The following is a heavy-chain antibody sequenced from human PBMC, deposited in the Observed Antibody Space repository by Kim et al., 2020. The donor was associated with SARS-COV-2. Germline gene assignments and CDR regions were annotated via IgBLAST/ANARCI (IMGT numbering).Heavy chain of an antibody. J-gene: IGHJ4*02. CDR2: IDPSESYI. CDR3: ARQYRDGYTYYFDY. V-gene: IGHV5-10-1*01. Sequence: GESLKISCAVSGFSFTGHWITWVRRLPGKGLEWMARIDPSESYINYNPSFQGHVVLSADKSINTAYLQWSSLKASDTAIYFCARQYRDGYTYYFDYWGQGTLVTGSS. CDR1: GFSFTGHW. D-gene: IGHD5-12*01.